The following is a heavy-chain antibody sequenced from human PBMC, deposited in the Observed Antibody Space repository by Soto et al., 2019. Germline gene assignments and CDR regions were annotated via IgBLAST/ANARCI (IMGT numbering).Heavy chain of an antibody. V-gene: IGHV3-53*01. CDR3: ERDGRCGDIYYLCMGL. CDR1: GFTVSSKY. J-gene: IGHJ6*02. Sequence: EVQLVESGGGLIQPGESLRLSCAASGFTVSSKYMSWVRQAPGKGLEWVSVIYSGGSTYYADSVKGRFTISRDNSDNTLYLEVNSLGGEESAVYYGERDGRCGDIYYLCMGLWCHGTKVTVS. D-gene: IGHD2-21*02. CDR2: IYSGGST.